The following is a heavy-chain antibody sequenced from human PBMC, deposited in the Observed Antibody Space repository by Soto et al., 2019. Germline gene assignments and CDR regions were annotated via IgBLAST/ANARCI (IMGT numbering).Heavy chain of an antibody. CDR3: ARGPRMGETTKSFDI. CDR1: GYIFTGYY. J-gene: IGHJ3*02. CDR2: INPNSGGT. V-gene: IGHV1-2*02. D-gene: IGHD3-16*01. Sequence: ASVKVSCQATGYIFTGYYMHWVRQAPGQGLEWMGWINPNSGGTNYAQKFQGRDTRFRDTSISSAYMELSRMRSDDTAVYYLARGPRMGETTKSFDIWGQGTMVTVSS.